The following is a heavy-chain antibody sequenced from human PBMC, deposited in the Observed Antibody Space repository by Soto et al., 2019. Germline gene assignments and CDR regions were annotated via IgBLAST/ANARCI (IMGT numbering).Heavy chain of an antibody. CDR1: GYTFNLYW. J-gene: IGHJ4*02. CDR2: ISGCNANT. V-gene: IGHV1-18*01. CDR3: ARIGVSSAHESPYFDS. D-gene: IGHD3-16*01. Sequence: ASVKVSCKASGYTFNLYWISLVRQAPGQPLEWIGWISGCNANTNYAAHPLRQVTMTTITCTGPASMQLRALRSDDSAVCCCARIGVSSAHESPYFDSWGQGTLVTVSS.